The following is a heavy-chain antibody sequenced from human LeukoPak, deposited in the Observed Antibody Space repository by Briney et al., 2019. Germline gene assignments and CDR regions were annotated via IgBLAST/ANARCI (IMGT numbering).Heavy chain of an antibody. V-gene: IGHV1-24*01. J-gene: IGHJ6*02. D-gene: IGHD6-13*01. CDR1: GYTLTELS. Sequence: ASVKVSCKVSGYTLTELSMHWARQAPGKGLEWMGGFDPEDGETIYAQKFQGRVTTTEDTSTDTAYMELSSLRSEDTAVYYCATEYPSIAAAGNYYYYGMDVWGQGTTVTVSS. CDR3: ATEYPSIAAAGNYYYYGMDV. CDR2: FDPEDGET.